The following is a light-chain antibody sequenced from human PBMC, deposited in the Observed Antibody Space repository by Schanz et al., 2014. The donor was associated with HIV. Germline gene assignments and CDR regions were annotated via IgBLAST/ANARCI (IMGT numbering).Light chain of an antibody. CDR2: EVT. J-gene: IGLJ3*02. CDR3: SSYTGTTTLV. V-gene: IGLV2-8*01. Sequence: QSALTQPPSASGSPGQSVTISCTGTRSDIGNYDFVSWYQQHPGQAPKLIIYEVTKRPSGVPARFSGSKSDNTASLTVSGLQAEDEANYYCSSYTGTTTLVFGGGTKLTVL. CDR1: RSDIGNYDF.